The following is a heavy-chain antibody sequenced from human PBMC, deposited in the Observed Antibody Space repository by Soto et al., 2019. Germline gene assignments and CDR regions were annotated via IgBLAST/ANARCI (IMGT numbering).Heavy chain of an antibody. J-gene: IGHJ4*02. CDR3: ATGNRGEGVPTN. CDR1: GSATSRFY. D-gene: IGHD3-10*01. CDR2: IFYSGSRST. Sequence: PSEPLSHTYSVSGSATSRFYWILFRQSPGKGLEWIGYIFYSGSRSTNYNPSLKSRVAISLDMSKNQFSLSLNSVTGADTAVYYCATGNRGEGVPTNWGQGTLDTVS. V-gene: IGHV4-59*01.